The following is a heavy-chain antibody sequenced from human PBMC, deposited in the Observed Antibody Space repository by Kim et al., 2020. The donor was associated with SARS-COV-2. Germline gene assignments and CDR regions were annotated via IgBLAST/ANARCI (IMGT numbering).Heavy chain of an antibody. V-gene: IGHV3-30*18. Sequence: GGSLRLSCAASGFTFSSYGMHWVRQAPGKGLEWVAVIAYDGSNKYYADSVKGRFTISRDNSKNTLYLQMNSLRAEDTAGYYCAKDYGGAKWGGWYFDYWGQGTLVTVSS. CDR1: GFTFSSYG. J-gene: IGHJ4*01. CDR3: AKDYGGAKWGGWYFDY. D-gene: IGHD3-16*01. CDR2: IAYDGSNK.